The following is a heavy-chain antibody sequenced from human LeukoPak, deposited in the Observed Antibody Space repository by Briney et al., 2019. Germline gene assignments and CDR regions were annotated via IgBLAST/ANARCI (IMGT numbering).Heavy chain of an antibody. Sequence: KPGGSLRLSCAASGFTFSSYSMKWVRQAQGKGLEVFSSISSSILYIHSAASVRGRFTISRDNAKNSLFLQMNSLRAEDTAVYYCARDEWGDAFDIWGQGTMVTVFS. D-gene: IGHD1-26*01. V-gene: IGHV3-21*01. CDR2: ISSSILYI. CDR1: GFTFSSYS. CDR3: ARDEWGDAFDI. J-gene: IGHJ3*02.